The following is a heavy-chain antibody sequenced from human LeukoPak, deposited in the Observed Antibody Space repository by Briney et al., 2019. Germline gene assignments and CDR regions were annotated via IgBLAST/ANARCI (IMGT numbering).Heavy chain of an antibody. CDR2: MNPNSGNT. V-gene: IGHV1-8*02. CDR3: ARVPLGDSSTYYYPKPDWFDP. J-gene: IGHJ5*02. D-gene: IGHD3-22*01. Sequence: ASVKVSCKASGYTFTSYDINWVRQATGQGLEWMGWMNPNSGNTGYAQKFQGRVTMTTDTATSTAYMELRSLRSDDTAVYYCARVPLGDSSTYYYPKPDWFDPWGQGTLVTVSS. CDR1: GYTFTSYD.